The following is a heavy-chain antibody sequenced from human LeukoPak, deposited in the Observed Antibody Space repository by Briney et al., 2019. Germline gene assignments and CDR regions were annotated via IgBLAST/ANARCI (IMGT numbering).Heavy chain of an antibody. J-gene: IGHJ3*02. CDR2: INPNTGAT. CDR1: AHTFTGYY. D-gene: IGHD3-16*01. V-gene: IGHV1-2*02. Sequence: ASVKVSCKASAHTFTGYYMHWVRQAPEQGLEWMGWINPNTGATNYAQKFQGRVTMTRDTSLSTAYMKLSSLRSDDTAVYYCARLGSSDIWGQGTMVTVSS. CDR3: ARLGSSDI.